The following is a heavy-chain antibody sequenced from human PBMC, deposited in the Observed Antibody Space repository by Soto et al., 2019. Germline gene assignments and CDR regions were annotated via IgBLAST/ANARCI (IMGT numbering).Heavy chain of an antibody. V-gene: IGHV3-48*02. Sequence: PRRSCAAYGFTFSSYTMNLVRQAPGKGLEWVSYISNSSRTIHYSHSEKVRFTISRDNTKNSLYLQMTGLRDEDTAVYYSARVYPYYYASSGFNSWGQGTLATVS. CDR2: ISNSSRTI. CDR3: ARVYPYYYASSGFNS. D-gene: IGHD3-22*01. J-gene: IGHJ4*02. CDR1: GFTFSSYT.